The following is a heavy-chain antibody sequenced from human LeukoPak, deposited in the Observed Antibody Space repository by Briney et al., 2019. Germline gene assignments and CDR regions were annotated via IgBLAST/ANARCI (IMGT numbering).Heavy chain of an antibody. J-gene: IGHJ5*02. CDR3: ARHVSPSPWFDP. Sequence: ASVKVSCKASGGTFSSYAISWVRQAPGQGLEWMGRIIPILGIANYAQKFQGRVTITADKSTSTAYMELSSLRSEDTAVYYCARHVSPSPWFDPWGQGTLVTVSS. D-gene: IGHD2/OR15-2a*01. CDR2: IIPILGIA. CDR1: GGTFSSYA. V-gene: IGHV1-69*04.